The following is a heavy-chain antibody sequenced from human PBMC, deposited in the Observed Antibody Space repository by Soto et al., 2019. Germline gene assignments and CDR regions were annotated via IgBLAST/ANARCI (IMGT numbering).Heavy chain of an antibody. CDR2: IYRDGST. Sequence: PGGSLRLSCAASGFPVSSNYMSWVRQAPGKGLEWVSVIYRDGSTFYADSVKGRFTISRDNSKNTLYLQMNSLRAEDTAVYYCARTYSSSWYPLFDYWGQGNLVTVSS. D-gene: IGHD6-13*01. CDR1: GFPVSSNY. V-gene: IGHV3-66*01. J-gene: IGHJ4*02. CDR3: ARTYSSSWYPLFDY.